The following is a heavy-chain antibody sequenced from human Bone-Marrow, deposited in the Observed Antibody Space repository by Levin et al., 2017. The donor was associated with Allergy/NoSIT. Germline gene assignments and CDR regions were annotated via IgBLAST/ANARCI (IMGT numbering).Heavy chain of an antibody. CDR1: GGTFSSYA. D-gene: IGHD2-2*01. Sequence: SVKVSCKASGGTFSSYAISWVRQAPGQGLEWMGGIIPIFGTANYAQKFQGRVTITADKSTSTAYMELSSLRSEDTAVYYCARVSDRNFRYRSSTSCLVNWFDPWGQGTLVTVSS. V-gene: IGHV1-69*06. CDR2: IIPIFGTA. J-gene: IGHJ5*02. CDR3: ARVSDRNFRYRSSTSCLVNWFDP.